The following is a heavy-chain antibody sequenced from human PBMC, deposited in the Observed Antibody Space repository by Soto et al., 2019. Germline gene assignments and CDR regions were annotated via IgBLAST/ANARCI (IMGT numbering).Heavy chain of an antibody. CDR1: GYTFTSYG. D-gene: IGHD6-13*01. J-gene: IGHJ5*02. CDR3: VRRHVSATGIDWFDP. Sequence: ASVKVSCKASGYTFTSYGIHWVRQAPGQRLEWMGWINAANGDTKYSPKFQGRVTITRDTSAGTAYMELSSLRSEDTAVYYCVRRHVSATGIDWFDPWGQGTLVTVSS. CDR2: INAANGDT. V-gene: IGHV1-3*01.